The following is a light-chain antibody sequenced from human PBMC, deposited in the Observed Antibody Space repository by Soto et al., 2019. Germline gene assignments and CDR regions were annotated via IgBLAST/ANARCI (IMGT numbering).Light chain of an antibody. CDR1: SSDVGGYNY. J-gene: IGLJ1*01. CDR3: NSYTTSATYV. CDR2: EVT. V-gene: IGLV2-14*01. Sequence: QSALTQPASVSGSPGQSITISCTGTSSDVGGYNYVSWYQHHPGEAPRLIIFEVTKRPSGVPYRFSGSKSGNTASLTISGRQADDEADYFCNSYTTSATYVFGSGTKVTVL.